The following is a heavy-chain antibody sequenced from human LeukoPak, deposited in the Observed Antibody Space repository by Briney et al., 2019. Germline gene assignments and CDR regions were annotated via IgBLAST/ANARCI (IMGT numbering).Heavy chain of an antibody. V-gene: IGHV3-7*03. CDR1: GFTFSSYS. Sequence: GGSLRLSCAASGFTFSSYSMSWDRQAPGKGLEWVANIKQDGSEKYYVDSVKGRFTISRDNAKNSLYLQMNSLRAEDTAVYYCVTYYYGSGSYYTLFDYWGQGALVTVSS. D-gene: IGHD3-10*01. CDR2: IKQDGSEK. CDR3: VTYYYGSGSYYTLFDY. J-gene: IGHJ4*02.